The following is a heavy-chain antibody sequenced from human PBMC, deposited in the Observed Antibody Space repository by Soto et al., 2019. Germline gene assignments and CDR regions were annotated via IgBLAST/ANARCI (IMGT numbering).Heavy chain of an antibody. D-gene: IGHD1-7*01. CDR1: GFTFSSYG. CDR2: IWYDGSNK. Sequence: GGSLRLSCAASGFTFSSYGMHWVRQAPGKGLEWVAVIWYDGSNKYYADSVKGRFTISRDNSKNTLYLQMNSLRAEDTAVYYCARDHTHDSTGTTYYFDYWGQGTLVTVSS. V-gene: IGHV3-33*08. J-gene: IGHJ4*02. CDR3: ARDHTHDSTGTTYYFDY.